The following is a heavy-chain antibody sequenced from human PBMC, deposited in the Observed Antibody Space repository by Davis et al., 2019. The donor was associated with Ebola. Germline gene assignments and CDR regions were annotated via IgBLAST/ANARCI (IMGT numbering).Heavy chain of an antibody. D-gene: IGHD6-13*01. J-gene: IGHJ2*01. CDR1: GFTFDDYA. CDR2: ISWNSGSI. V-gene: IGHV3-9*01. Sequence: SLKISCAASGFTFDDYAMHWVRQAPGKGLEWVSGISWNSGSIGYADSVKGRFTISRDNAKNSLYLQMNSLRAEDTALYYCAKPMPLIAAAGHWYFDLWGRGTLVTVSS. CDR3: AKPMPLIAAAGHWYFDL.